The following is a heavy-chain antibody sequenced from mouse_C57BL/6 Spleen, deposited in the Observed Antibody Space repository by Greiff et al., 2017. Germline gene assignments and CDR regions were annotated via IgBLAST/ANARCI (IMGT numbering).Heavy chain of an antibody. Sequence: EVQLVESGGGLVKPGGSLKLSCAASGFTFSSYAMSWVRQTPEKRLEWVATISDGGSYTYYPDNVKGRFTISRDNAKNKLYLQMSHLKSEDTAMYYCAREGDFRDYAMDYWGQGTSVTVSS. V-gene: IGHV5-4*01. CDR2: ISDGGSYT. D-gene: IGHD3-3*01. CDR1: GFTFSSYA. J-gene: IGHJ4*01. CDR3: AREGDFRDYAMDY.